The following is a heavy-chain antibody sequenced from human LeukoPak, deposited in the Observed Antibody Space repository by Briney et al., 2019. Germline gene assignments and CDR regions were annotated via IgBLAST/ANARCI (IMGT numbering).Heavy chain of an antibody. CDR2: IRYDGSNK. Sequence: GGSLRLSCAASGFTFSSYGMHWVRQAPGKGLEWVAFIRYDGSNKYYADSVKGRFTISRDNSKNTLYLQMNGLRAEDTAVYYCAKDRRLYYYGSGTTDWGQGTLVTVSS. J-gene: IGHJ4*02. D-gene: IGHD3-10*01. V-gene: IGHV3-30*02. CDR1: GFTFSSYG. CDR3: AKDRRLYYYGSGTTD.